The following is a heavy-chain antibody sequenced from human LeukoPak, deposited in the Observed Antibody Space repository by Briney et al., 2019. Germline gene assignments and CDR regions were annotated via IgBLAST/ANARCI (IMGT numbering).Heavy chain of an antibody. CDR1: GGSISSYY. CDR2: MSTSGST. D-gene: IGHD6-19*01. V-gene: IGHV4-4*07. CDR3: ARDIAVAGFNWFDP. J-gene: IGHJ5*02. Sequence: SETLSLTCTVSGGSISSYYWNWIRQPAGKGLAWIGRMSTSGSTNYNPSLSSRVTMSLDTSKNQFSLRLSSVTAADTAVYYCARDIAVAGFNWFDPWGQGTLVTVSS.